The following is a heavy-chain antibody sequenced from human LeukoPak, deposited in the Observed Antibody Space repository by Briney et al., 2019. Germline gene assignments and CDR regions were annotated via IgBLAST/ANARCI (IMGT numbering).Heavy chain of an antibody. V-gene: IGHV4-59*01. D-gene: IGHD3-10*01. CDR3: ARGPLIRGFDAFDI. CDR2: IYYSGGT. J-gene: IGHJ3*02. Sequence: SETLSLTCTVSGGSISSYYWSWIRQPPGKGLEWIGYIYYSGGTNYNPSLKSRVTISVDTSKNQFSLKLSSVTAADTAVYYCARGPLIRGFDAFDIWGQGTMVTVSS. CDR1: GGSISSYY.